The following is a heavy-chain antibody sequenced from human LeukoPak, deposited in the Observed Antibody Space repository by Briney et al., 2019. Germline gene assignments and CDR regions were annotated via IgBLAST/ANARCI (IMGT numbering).Heavy chain of an antibody. Sequence: PGGSLRLSCEASGFSFRSFWMHWVRQVPGEGLVWVSRLNEDGGITNYADFAKGRFTISRDNARNTLYLQMNSLRTEDTAVYYCAAIKKGLEWGMDVWGQGTTVTVSS. CDR2: LNEDGGIT. V-gene: IGHV3-74*01. D-gene: IGHD3-3*01. CDR3: AAIKKGLEWGMDV. J-gene: IGHJ6*02. CDR1: GFSFRSFW.